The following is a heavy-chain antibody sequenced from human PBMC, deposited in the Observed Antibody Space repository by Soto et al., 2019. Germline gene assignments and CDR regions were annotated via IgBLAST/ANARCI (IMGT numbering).Heavy chain of an antibody. J-gene: IGHJ4*02. CDR2: IYPGDSDT. CDR1: VYSFTSNW. V-gene: IGHV5-51*01. D-gene: IGHD3-10*01. Sequence: ESLKISCTTSVYSFTSNWIGWVRQMPGKGLEWMGIIYPGDSDTRYSPSFQGQVSISADKSISTAYLQWSSLKASDTAMYYCTRIARTVPGTYSIPANGYSDYWGQGTLVTVSS. CDR3: TRIARTVPGTYSIPANGYSDY.